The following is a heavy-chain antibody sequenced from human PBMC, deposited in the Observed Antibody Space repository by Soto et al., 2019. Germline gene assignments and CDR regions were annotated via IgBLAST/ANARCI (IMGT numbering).Heavy chain of an antibody. D-gene: IGHD6-6*01. CDR2: IGSDGTTT. CDR3: VSSEGSSISIY. CDR1: GLTLSRYW. V-gene: IGHV3-74*01. J-gene: IGHJ4*02. Sequence: GGSLRLSCAASGLTLSRYWMHWVRQAPGKGPVWVSRIGSDGTTTHYADSVKGRFTISRDNAKNTLFLQMNSLVTDDTAVYYCVSSEGSSISIYWGQGTLVTVSS.